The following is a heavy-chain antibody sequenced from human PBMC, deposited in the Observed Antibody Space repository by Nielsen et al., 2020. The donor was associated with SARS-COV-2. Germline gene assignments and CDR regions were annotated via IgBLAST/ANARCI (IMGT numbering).Heavy chain of an antibody. V-gene: IGHV1-2*02. D-gene: IGHD6-19*01. CDR3: ARGAQQWLADS. CDR1: GYTFTSYD. J-gene: IGHJ5*02. Sequence: ASVKVSCKASGYTFTSYDISWVRQAPGQGLEWMGWFNPGSGGTKYAQKFQGRVTTTRDMSVNTAYMELSGLTSDDTAVYYCARGAQQWLADSWGQGTLVTVSS. CDR2: FNPGSGGT.